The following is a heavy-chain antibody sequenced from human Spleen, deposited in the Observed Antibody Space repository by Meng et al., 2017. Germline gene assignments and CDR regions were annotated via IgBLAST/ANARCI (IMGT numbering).Heavy chain of an antibody. J-gene: IGHJ5*02. CDR2: IYHSGRT. CDR1: GGSISSTNW. CDR3: VRSSGWVRTGFDP. V-gene: IGHV4-4*02. Sequence: QVQLQESGPGLVKPSGTLSLTCTVSGGSISSTNWWIWVRQPPGEGLEWIGEIYHSGRTNHNPSLKSRITVSIDTSKNQFSLRLASVTAADTAVYYCVRSSGWVRTGFDPWGQGTLVTVSS. D-gene: IGHD6-19*01.